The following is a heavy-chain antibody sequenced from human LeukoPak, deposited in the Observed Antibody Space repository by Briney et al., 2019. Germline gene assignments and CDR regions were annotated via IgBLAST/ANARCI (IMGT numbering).Heavy chain of an antibody. Sequence: SGGSLRLSCAASGFSFSSYSMNWVRQAPGKGLKWVSSIGSSSNYIYYADSVKGRFTISRENAKNSLYLQMNSLRAEDTAVYYCARAKMLYYEGGTYYHAFDIWGQGTMVTVSS. CDR2: IGSSSNYI. J-gene: IGHJ3*02. CDR1: GFSFSSYS. V-gene: IGHV3-21*01. D-gene: IGHD3-22*01. CDR3: ARAKMLYYEGGTYYHAFDI.